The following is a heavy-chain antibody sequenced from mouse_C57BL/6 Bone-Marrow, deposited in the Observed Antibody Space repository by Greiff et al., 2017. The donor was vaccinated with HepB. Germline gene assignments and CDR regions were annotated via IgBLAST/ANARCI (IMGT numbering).Heavy chain of an antibody. CDR3: AIHRWGGSGYLDY. CDR1: GYTFTSYW. J-gene: IGHJ2*01. Sequence: QVHVKQPGAELVKPGASVKVSCKASGYTFTSYWMHWVKQRPGQGLEWIGRIHPSDSDTNYNQKFKGKATLTVDKSSSTAYMQLSSLTSEDSAVYYGAIHRWGGSGYLDYWGQGTTLTVSS. CDR2: IHPSDSDT. D-gene: IGHD3-2*02. V-gene: IGHV1-74*01.